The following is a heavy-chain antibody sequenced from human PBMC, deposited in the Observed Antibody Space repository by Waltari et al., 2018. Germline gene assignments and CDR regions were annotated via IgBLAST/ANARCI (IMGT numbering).Heavy chain of an antibody. CDR1: GGSISSYY. Sequence: QVQLQESGPGLVKPSETLSLTCTVSGGSISSYYWRWIRQPPGKGLEWIGYIYYSGSSNYNPSLKSRVTISVDTSKNQFSLKLNSVTAADTAVYYCARGLGSSSWPNYYYYYMDVWGKGTTVTVSS. D-gene: IGHD6-13*01. CDR3: ARGLGSSSWPNYYYYYMDV. V-gene: IGHV4-59*01. J-gene: IGHJ6*03. CDR2: IYYSGSS.